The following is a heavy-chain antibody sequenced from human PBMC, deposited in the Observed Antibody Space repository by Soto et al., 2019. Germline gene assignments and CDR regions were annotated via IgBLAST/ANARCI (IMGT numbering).Heavy chain of an antibody. J-gene: IGHJ4*02. CDR3: AKLPTTMVRGVICDY. D-gene: IGHD3-10*01. CDR1: GFTFSSYA. V-gene: IGHV3-23*01. CDR2: ISGSGGST. Sequence: EVQLLESGGGLVKPGGSLKLSCAASGFTFSSYAMSWVRQAPGKGLEWVSAISGSGGSTYYADSVKGRFTISRDNSQYTLYLQMNSLRAEDTAVYYCAKLPTTMVRGVICDYWGQGTLVTVSS.